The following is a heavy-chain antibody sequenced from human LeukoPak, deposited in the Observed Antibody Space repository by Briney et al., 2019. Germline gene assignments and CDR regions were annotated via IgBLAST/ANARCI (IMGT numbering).Heavy chain of an antibody. CDR1: GGSISSYY. V-gene: IGHV4-59*12. Sequence: SSETLSLTCTVSGGSISSYYWSWIRLPPGKGLEWIGYIYYSGNTNYNPSLKSRVTISVDTSKNQFSLKLSSVTAADTAVYYCARRSGSYYVRRNWFDPWGQGTLVTVSS. CDR3: ARRSGSYYVRRNWFDP. CDR2: IYYSGNT. J-gene: IGHJ5*02. D-gene: IGHD1-26*01.